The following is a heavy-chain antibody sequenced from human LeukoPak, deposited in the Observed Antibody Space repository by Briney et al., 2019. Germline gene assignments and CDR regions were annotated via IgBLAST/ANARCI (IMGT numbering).Heavy chain of an antibody. J-gene: IGHJ4*02. V-gene: IGHV4-34*01. Sequence: SETLSLTCAVYGGSFSGYYWSWIRQPPGKGLEWIGEINHSGSTNYNPSLKSRVTISVDTSKNQFSLKLSSVTTADTAVYYCAGGHSGYSYGLDYWGQGTLVTVSS. CDR3: AGGHSGYSYGLDY. CDR1: GGSFSGYY. CDR2: INHSGST. D-gene: IGHD5-18*01.